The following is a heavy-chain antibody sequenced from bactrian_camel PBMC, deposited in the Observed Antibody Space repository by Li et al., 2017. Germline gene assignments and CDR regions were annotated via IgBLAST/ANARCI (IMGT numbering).Heavy chain of an antibody. CDR3: AADRPLTAYGEIRCSESLFDS. CDR1: MSIYSNRC. CDR2: LWSGGGSA. D-gene: IGHD6*01. V-gene: IGHV3S31*01. Sequence: VQLVESGGGSVQAGGSLRLSCAVSMSIYSNRCMSWFRQTPGKEREGIAALWSGGGSAYYSDSVKDRFTISQDNAENTLYLQMNDLKPEDTAMYYCAADRPLTAYGEIRCSESLFDSWGLGTQVTVS. J-gene: IGHJ6*01.